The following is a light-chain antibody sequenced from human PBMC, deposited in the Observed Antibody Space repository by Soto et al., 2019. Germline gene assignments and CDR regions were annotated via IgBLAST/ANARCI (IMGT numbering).Light chain of an antibody. CDR3: QQTYTTPEIT. Sequence: IQMTQSPSSLSASVGDRVTITCRASQSISSYLNWYQQKPGKAPKLLIYAASSLQSGVPSRFSGSGSGTDFTLTISSLQPEDFATYYCQQTYTTPEITFGQGTRLEI. CDR2: AAS. CDR1: QSISSY. V-gene: IGKV1-39*01. J-gene: IGKJ5*01.